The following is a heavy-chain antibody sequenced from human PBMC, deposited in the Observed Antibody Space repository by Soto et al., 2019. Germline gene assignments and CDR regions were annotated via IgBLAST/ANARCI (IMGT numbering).Heavy chain of an antibody. CDR1: GGTFSSYA. CDR3: ARVPADILTGYPFDY. D-gene: IGHD3-9*01. V-gene: IGHV1-69*13. J-gene: IGHJ4*02. Sequence: SVKVSCKASGGTFSSYAISWVRQAPGQGLEWMGGIIPIFGTANYAQKFQGRVTITADESTSTAYMELSSLRSEDTAVYYCARVPADILTGYPFDYWGQGTLVTVSS. CDR2: IIPIFGTA.